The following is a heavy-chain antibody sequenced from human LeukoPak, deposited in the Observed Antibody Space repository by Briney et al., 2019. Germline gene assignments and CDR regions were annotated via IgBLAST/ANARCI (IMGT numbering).Heavy chain of an antibody. D-gene: IGHD2-2*02. CDR2: ISAYNGNT. V-gene: IGHV1-18*01. Sequence: ASVKVSCKASGYTFTSYGISWVRQAPGQGLEWMGWISAYNGNTNYAQKLQGRVTMTTDTSTSTVYMELRSLRSDDTAVYYCAALWVVPAAIRHFDYWGQGTLVTVSS. CDR3: AALWVVPAAIRHFDY. J-gene: IGHJ4*02. CDR1: GYTFTSYG.